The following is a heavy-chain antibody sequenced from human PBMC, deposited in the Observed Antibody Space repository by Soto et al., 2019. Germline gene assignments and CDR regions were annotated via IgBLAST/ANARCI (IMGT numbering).Heavy chain of an antibody. D-gene: IGHD5-18*01. J-gene: IGHJ4*02. V-gene: IGHV3-30-3*01. Sequence: PGGSLRLSCAAAGFTFSSYSMHWVRKAPGKGLEWVAVISYDGSNKYYADSVKGRFTISRDNSKNTLYLQMNSLRAEDTAAYYCARRIGYSYAYALDYWGQGTLVTVSS. CDR2: ISYDGSNK. CDR1: GFTFSSYS. CDR3: ARRIGYSYAYALDY.